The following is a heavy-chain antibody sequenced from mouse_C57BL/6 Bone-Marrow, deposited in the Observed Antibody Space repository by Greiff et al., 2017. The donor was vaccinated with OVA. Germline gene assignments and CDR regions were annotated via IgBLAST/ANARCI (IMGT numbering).Heavy chain of an antibody. CDR3: KMITTGYYYAMDY. CDR1: GFTFSSYA. J-gene: IGHJ4*01. CDR2: ISDGGSYT. V-gene: IGHV5-4*03. D-gene: IGHD2-4*01. Sequence: EVKVVESGGGLVKPGGSLKLSCAASGFTFSSYAMSWVRQTPEKRLEWVATISDGGSYTYYPDNVKGRFTISRDNAKNNLYLQVSHLKSEDTAMYYCKMITTGYYYAMDYWGQGTSVTVSS.